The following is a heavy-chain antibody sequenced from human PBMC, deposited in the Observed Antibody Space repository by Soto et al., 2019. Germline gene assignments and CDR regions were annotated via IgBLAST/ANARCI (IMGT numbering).Heavy chain of an antibody. CDR3: ARDGYSSSWFWFDP. CDR1: GDSVSSNSAA. J-gene: IGHJ5*02. D-gene: IGHD6-13*01. Sequence: SQTLSLTCAISGDSVSSNSAAWNWIRQSPSIGLEWLGRTYYRSKWYNDYAVSVKSRITINPDTAKNQFSLQLNSVTPEDTAVYYCARDGYSSSWFWFDPWGQGTLVTVSS. V-gene: IGHV6-1*01. CDR2: TYYRSKWYN.